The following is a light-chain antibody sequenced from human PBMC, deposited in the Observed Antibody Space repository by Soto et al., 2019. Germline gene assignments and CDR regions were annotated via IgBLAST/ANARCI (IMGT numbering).Light chain of an antibody. CDR2: YAS. Sequence: AIQLTQSPSSLSASVGDRVTITCRASQGISNNLAWYQQKPGKAPKLLIYYASSLETCVPSRFSGRGSGTDFTLTISSLQPDDFATYYCQQCDDYPLTLGGGTKVEI. J-gene: IGKJ4*01. CDR3: QQCDDYPLT. V-gene: IGKV1D-13*01. CDR1: QGISNN.